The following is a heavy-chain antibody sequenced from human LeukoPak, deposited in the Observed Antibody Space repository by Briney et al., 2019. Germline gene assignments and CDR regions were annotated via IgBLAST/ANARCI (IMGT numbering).Heavy chain of an antibody. CDR3: ARNYYGSGSFYVHN. V-gene: IGHV4-30-2*01. CDR2: IYHSGTT. D-gene: IGHD3-10*01. Sequence: SQTLSLTCAVSGGSISNGGYSWSWIRQPPGKGLEWIGLIYHSGTTHYNPSLKSRLTFSLDKPKNQFSLKLTSVTAADTALYYCARNYYGSGSFYVHNWGQGTLVTVSS. CDR1: GGSISNGGYS. J-gene: IGHJ4*02.